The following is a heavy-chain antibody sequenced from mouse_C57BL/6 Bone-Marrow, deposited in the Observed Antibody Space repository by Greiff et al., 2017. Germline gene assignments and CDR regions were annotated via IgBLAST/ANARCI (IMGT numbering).Heavy chain of an antibody. CDR2: INPNYGTT. CDR1: GYSFTDYN. Sequence: EVKLVESGPELVKPGASVKISCKASGYSFTDYNMNWVKQSNGKSLEWIGVINPNYGTTSYNQKFKGKATLTVDQSSSTAYMQLNSLTSEDSAVXYCARESDYDVLSAYWGQGTLVTVSA. D-gene: IGHD2-4*01. J-gene: IGHJ3*01. CDR3: ARESDYDVLSAY. V-gene: IGHV1-39*01.